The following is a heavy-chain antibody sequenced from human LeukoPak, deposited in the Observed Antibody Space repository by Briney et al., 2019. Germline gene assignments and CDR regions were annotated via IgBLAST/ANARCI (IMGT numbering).Heavy chain of an antibody. CDR3: ARVFESAYCSGGSCFDY. J-gene: IGHJ4*02. CDR2: ISAYNDNT. V-gene: IGHV1-18*01. CDR1: GYTFTSYG. D-gene: IGHD2-15*01. Sequence: ASVTVSCKASGYTFTSYGISWVRQAPGQGLEWMGWISAYNDNTNYAQKLQGRVTMTTDTSTSTAYMELRSLRSDGTAVYYCARVFESAYCSGGSCFDYWGQGTLVTVSS.